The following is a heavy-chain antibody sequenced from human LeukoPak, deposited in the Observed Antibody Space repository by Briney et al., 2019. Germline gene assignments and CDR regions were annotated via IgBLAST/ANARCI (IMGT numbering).Heavy chain of an antibody. Sequence: PGGSLRLSCAASGFTFKDYGMSWVRQTPGKGLEWVSGISRDGESMYYAESVRGRFTISRDNSRNIVHLQMDSLRGEDTANFYVVKGVWAMDGVTIDYFRNWGPGTVVAVSS. D-gene: IGHD3-10*01. V-gene: IGHV3-23*01. J-gene: IGHJ1*01. CDR3: VKGVWAMDGVTIDYFRN. CDR2: ISRDGESM. CDR1: GFTFKDYG.